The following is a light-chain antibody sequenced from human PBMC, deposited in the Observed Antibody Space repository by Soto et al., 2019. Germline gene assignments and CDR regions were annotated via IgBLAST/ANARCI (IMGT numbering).Light chain of an antibody. CDR2: DVS. CDR3: SSYTSSSPLV. V-gene: IGLV2-14*01. Sequence: QSVLTQPASVSGSPGQSITISCTGTSSDVGDSNYVSWHQQHPGTAPKLMIYDVSNRPSGVSNRFSGSKSGNTASLTIAGLQAEDEADYYCSSYTSSSPLVFGGGTKLTVL. CDR1: SSDVGDSNY. J-gene: IGLJ2*01.